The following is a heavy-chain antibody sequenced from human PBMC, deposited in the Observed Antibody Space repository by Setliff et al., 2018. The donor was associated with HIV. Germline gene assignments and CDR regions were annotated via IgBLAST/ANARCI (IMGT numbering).Heavy chain of an antibody. CDR1: GYSISSGYY. CDR3: ARELSHIVGAPRYMDV. CDR2: MSHNGKT. V-gene: IGHV4-38-2*02. J-gene: IGHJ6*03. D-gene: IGHD1-26*01. Sequence: SETLSLTCAASGYSISSGYYWGWIRQPPGKGLEWIASMSHNGKTYYNPSLKSRVTISVDTPKNQISLKMNSVTAADTAVYHCARELSHIVGAPRYMDVWGKGTTVTVSS.